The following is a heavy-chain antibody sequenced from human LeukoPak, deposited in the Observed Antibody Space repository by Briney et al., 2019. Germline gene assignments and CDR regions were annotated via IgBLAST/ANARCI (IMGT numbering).Heavy chain of an antibody. CDR3: AKNAGYSSSWIDY. V-gene: IGHV4-61*01. Sequence: SETLSLTRTVSGGSVSSGSYYWSWIRQPPGTGLEWIGYVYYSGSTNYNPSLKSRVTISVDTSKNQFSLKLSSVTAADTAVYYCAKNAGYSSSWIDYWGQGTLVTVSS. D-gene: IGHD6-13*01. CDR2: VYYSGST. J-gene: IGHJ4*02. CDR1: GGSVSSGSYY.